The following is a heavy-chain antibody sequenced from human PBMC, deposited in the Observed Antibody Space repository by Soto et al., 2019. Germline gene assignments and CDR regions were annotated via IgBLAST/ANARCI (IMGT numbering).Heavy chain of an antibody. Sequence: QVQLVQSGAEVKKPGSSVKVSCKASGGTFSRYTVTWVRQAPGQGLEWMGGITPMFGTPSYAQKFQGRVTITADESTSTAYMELSSLRSEDTAMYYCARDGTFYDSSAYYYLYWGQGTLVTVSS. D-gene: IGHD3-22*01. CDR1: GGTFSRYT. V-gene: IGHV1-69*01. CDR3: ARDGTFYDSSAYYYLY. J-gene: IGHJ4*02. CDR2: ITPMFGTP.